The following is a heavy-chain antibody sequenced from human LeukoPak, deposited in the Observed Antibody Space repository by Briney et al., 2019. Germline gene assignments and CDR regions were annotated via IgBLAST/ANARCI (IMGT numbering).Heavy chain of an antibody. J-gene: IGHJ4*02. V-gene: IGHV3-64*01. CDR3: ARGGEILNVFPPDF. D-gene: IGHD3-16*01. Sequence: GGSLTLSCAASGFTFIDYARHWVRQAPGKGLEYVSGLSNNGGSTFYPHSVKGRFTIAGDNSNNTMFLQMGRLTTEDTAVYYCARGGEILNVFPPDFWGQGSLVTVSS. CDR2: LSNNGGST. CDR1: GFTFIDYA.